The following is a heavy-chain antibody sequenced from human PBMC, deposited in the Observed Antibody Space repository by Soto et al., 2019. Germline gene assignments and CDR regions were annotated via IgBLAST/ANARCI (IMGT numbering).Heavy chain of an antibody. D-gene: IGHD6-13*01. Sequence: ETLSLTCTVSGGSISNYYWSWIRQSAEKRLEWIGRVSSTGSSYYNPSLKSRVTISVDTSKNQVSLNLTSVTAADTAVYYCARGVPAAGTDWFDPWGQGTLVTVSS. CDR1: GGSISNYY. V-gene: IGHV4-4*07. CDR3: ARGVPAAGTDWFDP. J-gene: IGHJ5*02. CDR2: VSSTGSS.